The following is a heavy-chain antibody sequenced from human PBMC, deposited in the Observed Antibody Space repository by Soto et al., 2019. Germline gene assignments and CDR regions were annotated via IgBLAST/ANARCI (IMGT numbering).Heavy chain of an antibody. V-gene: IGHV1-69*13. J-gene: IGHJ6*02. CDR2: IIPIFGTA. Sequence: GASVKVSCKASGGTFSSYAISWVRQAPGQGLEWMGGIIPIFGTANYAQKFQGRVTITADESTSTAYMELSSLRSEDTAVYYCARDLLDYDFWSGPLWGQGTTVTVSS. D-gene: IGHD3-3*01. CDR1: GGTFSSYA. CDR3: ARDLLDYDFWSGPL.